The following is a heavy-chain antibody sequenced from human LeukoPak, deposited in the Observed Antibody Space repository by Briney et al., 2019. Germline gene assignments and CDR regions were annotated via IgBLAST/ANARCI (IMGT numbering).Heavy chain of an antibody. CDR1: GGSINISY. CDR2: IYHRGST. D-gene: IGHD3-9*01. V-gene: IGHV4-4*09. J-gene: IGHJ3*02. CDR3: ARSGVFSGYDAFDI. Sequence: SETLSLTCTVSGGSINISYWSWIRQPPGKGLVWIGYIYHRGSTNYNPSLKSRITVSVDTSKNQFSLKVTSVTAADTAVYYCARSGVFSGYDAFDIWGQGTMVTVSS.